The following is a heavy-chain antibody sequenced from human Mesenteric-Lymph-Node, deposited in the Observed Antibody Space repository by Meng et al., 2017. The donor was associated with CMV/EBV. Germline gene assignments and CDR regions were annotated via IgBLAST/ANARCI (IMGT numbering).Heavy chain of an antibody. V-gene: IGHV4-31*02. J-gene: IGHJ2*01. Sequence: SGGSISSGGNYWSWIRQHPGKGLEWIGYIYYIGSAYYNPSLKSRVTISVDASRNQVSLKLSSVTAADSAIYYCARDGDSRGDWYFDLWGRGTLVTVSS. D-gene: IGHD7-27*01. CDR3: ARDGDSRGDWYFDL. CDR2: IYYIGSA. CDR1: GGSISSGGNY.